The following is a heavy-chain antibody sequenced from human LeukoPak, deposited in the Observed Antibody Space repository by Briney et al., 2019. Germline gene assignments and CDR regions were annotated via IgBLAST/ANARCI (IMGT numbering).Heavy chain of an antibody. J-gene: IGHJ4*02. V-gene: IGHV2-70*04. CDR1: GFSLSTGGMR. CDR3: ARTSPETYSGSSPFDY. Sequence: SGPALVKPTQTPTLTCTFSGFSLSTGGMRVNWIRQPPGKALEWLARIDWDDDKFYSTSLKTRLTISKDTSKNQVVLTMTNMDPVDTATYYCARTSPETYSGSSPFDYWGQGTLVTVSS. D-gene: IGHD1-26*01. CDR2: IDWDDDK.